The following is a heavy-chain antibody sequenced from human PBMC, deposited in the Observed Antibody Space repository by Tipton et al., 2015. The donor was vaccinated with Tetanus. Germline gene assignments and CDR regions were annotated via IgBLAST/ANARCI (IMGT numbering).Heavy chain of an antibody. J-gene: IGHJ4*02. D-gene: IGHD3-16*01. Sequence: SLRLSCAASGFTFSNNYMSWIRQAPGKGLEWISYITGGGTSTFYADSVRGRFTISRDNAKKSLFLQMNSLRDEDTAVYYCAREQSGSYAVFDSWGQGALVTVSS. CDR3: AREQSGSYAVFDS. CDR1: GFTFSNNY. V-gene: IGHV3-11*04. CDR2: ITGGGTST.